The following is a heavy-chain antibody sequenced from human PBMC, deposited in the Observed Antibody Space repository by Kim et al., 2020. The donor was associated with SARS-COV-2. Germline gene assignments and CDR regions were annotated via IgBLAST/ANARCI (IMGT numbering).Heavy chain of an antibody. CDR3: ARVEGKQWLAGGGWFDP. D-gene: IGHD6-19*01. J-gene: IGHJ5*02. CDR2: IYGSGST. CDR1: NGSISNYY. Sequence: SETLSLTCSVSNGSISNYYWSWIRQPAGKGLEWIGRIYGSGSTNYNPSLKSRVIMSVDTSKNQFSLKLRSVTAADTAVYYCARVEGKQWLAGGGWFDPWGQGTLVTVSS. V-gene: IGHV4-4*07.